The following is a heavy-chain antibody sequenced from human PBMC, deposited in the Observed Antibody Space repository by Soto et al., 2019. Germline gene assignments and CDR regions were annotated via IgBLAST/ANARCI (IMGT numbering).Heavy chain of an antibody. CDR1: GGTFSSYA. CDR2: IIPIFGTA. V-gene: IGHV1-69*01. D-gene: IGHD2-21*02. CDR3: ATVPTARGYYYYGMDV. J-gene: IGHJ6*02. Sequence: QVQLVQSGAEVKKPGSSVKVSCKASGGTFSSYAISWVRQAPGQGLEWMGGIIPIFGTANYAQKFQGRVTIAGEESTSTAYMELSSLRNEDTAVYYCATVPTARGYYYYGMDVWGQGTTVTVSS.